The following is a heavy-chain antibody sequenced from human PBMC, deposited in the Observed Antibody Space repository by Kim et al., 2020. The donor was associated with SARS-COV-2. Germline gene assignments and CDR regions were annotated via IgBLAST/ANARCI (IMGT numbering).Heavy chain of an antibody. Sequence: GGSLRLSCAASGFTFGDYAMHWVRLPPGKGLEWVSGISWNSGIIAYADSVKGRFTISRDNAKNSLYLQMNSLRVEDTALYYCAKDTVGYCSSPSCYRSADYWGQGTLVTVSS. D-gene: IGHD2-2*02. V-gene: IGHV3-9*01. CDR3: AKDTVGYCSSPSCYRSADY. CDR1: GFTFGDYA. CDR2: ISWNSGII. J-gene: IGHJ4*02.